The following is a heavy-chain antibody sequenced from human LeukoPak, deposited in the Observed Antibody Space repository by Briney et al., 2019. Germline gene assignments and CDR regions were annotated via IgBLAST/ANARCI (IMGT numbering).Heavy chain of an antibody. Sequence: ASVEVSCKASGYTFTTYGISWVRQAPGQGLEWMGWISGYNGNTNYAQKLQGRVTVTTDTFTSTAYMELRSLRSDDTAVYYCARSGGTYYEDYWGQGTLVTVSS. D-gene: IGHD1-26*01. J-gene: IGHJ4*02. CDR1: GYTFTTYG. CDR2: ISGYNGNT. V-gene: IGHV1-18*01. CDR3: ARSGGTYYEDY.